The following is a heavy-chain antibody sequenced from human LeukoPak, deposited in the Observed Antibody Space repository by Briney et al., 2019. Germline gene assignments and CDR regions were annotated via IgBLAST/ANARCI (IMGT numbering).Heavy chain of an antibody. V-gene: IGHV4-39*01. CDR3: ASRLVTEYFDY. CDR2: ISYSGTT. D-gene: IGHD2-21*02. CDR1: GGSISSSSYH. J-gene: IGHJ4*02. Sequence: KPSETLSLTCTVSGGSISSSSYHWGWVRQPPGKGLEWIGSISYSGTTYYNPSLNSRVTIFGDTSKNQFSLRLSSVTAADTAVYYCASRLVTEYFDYWGQGTPVTVSS.